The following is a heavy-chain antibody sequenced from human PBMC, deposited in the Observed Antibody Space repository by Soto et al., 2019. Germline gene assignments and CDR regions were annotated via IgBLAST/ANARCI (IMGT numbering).Heavy chain of an antibody. CDR1: GYTFTSYY. CDR3: ARERIAAADTKGNFDI. CDR2: INPSGGST. V-gene: IGHV1-46*03. J-gene: IGHJ3*02. Sequence: ASVKVSCKASGYTFTSYYMHWVRQAPGQGLEWMGIINPSGGSTSYAQKFQGRVTMTRDTSTSTVYMELSSLRSEDTAVYYCARERIAAADTKGNFDIWGQGTMVTVSS. D-gene: IGHD6-13*01.